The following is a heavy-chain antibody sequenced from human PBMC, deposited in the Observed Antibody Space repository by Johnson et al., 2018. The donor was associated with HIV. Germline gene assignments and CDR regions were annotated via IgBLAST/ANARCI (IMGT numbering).Heavy chain of an antibody. V-gene: IGHV3-30*02. CDR1: GFTFSSYG. J-gene: IGHJ3*02. Sequence: QVQLVESGGGVVQPGGSLRLSCAASGFTFSSYGMHWVRQAPGKGLEWVAFIRYDGSNKYYADSVKGRFTISRDNSKNTLYLQMNSLRAEDTAGYYFATSYATGAFDIWGQGTMGTVSS. D-gene: IGHD3-16*01. CDR3: ATSYATGAFDI. CDR2: IRYDGSNK.